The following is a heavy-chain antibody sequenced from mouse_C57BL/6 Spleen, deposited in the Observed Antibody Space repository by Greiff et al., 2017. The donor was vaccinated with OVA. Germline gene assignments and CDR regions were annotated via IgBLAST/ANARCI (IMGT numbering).Heavy chain of an antibody. D-gene: IGHD3-3*01. CDR1: GYAFSSSW. CDR2: IYPGDGDT. J-gene: IGHJ2*01. Sequence: QVQLQQSGPELVKPGASVKISCKASGYAFSSSWMNWVKQRPGKGLEWIGRIYPGDGDTNYNGKFKGKATLTADKSSSTAYMQLSSLTSEDSAVSFCAPTQGYYFDYWGQGTTLTVSS. V-gene: IGHV1-82*01. CDR3: APTQGYYFDY.